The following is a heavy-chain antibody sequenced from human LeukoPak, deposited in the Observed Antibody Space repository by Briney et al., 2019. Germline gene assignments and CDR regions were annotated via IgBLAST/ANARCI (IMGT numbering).Heavy chain of an antibody. J-gene: IGHJ5*02. V-gene: IGHV1-2*06. CDR2: INPNSGGT. CDR1: GYTFTGYY. Sequence: ASVKVSCKASGYTFTGYYMHWVRQAPGQGLEWMGRINPNSGGTNYAQKFQGRVTITADESTSTAYMELSSLRSEDTAVYYCARGRSSSPDNWFDPWGQGTLVTVSS. CDR3: ARGRSSSPDNWFDP. D-gene: IGHD6-13*01.